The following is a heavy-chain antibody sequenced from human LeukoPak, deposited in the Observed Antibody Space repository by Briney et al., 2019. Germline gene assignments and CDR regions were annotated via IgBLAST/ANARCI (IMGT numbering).Heavy chain of an antibody. D-gene: IGHD5-18*01. Sequence: SETLSLTCAVYGGSFSGYYWSWIRRPPGKGLEWIGEINHSGSTNYNPSLKSRVTISVDTSKNQFSLKLSSVTAADTAVYYCASGYSYGHFDYWGQGTLVTVSS. V-gene: IGHV4-34*01. CDR2: INHSGST. CDR1: GGSFSGYY. CDR3: ASGYSYGHFDY. J-gene: IGHJ4*02.